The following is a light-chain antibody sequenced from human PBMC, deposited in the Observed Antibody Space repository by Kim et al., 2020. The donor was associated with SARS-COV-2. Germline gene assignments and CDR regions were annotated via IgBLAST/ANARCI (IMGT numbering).Light chain of an antibody. CDR2: VNSDGSH. J-gene: IGLJ2*01. CDR3: QTWGTGILV. Sequence: QPVLTQSPSASASLGASVKLTCTLSSGHSSYAIAWHQQQPEKGPRYLMKVNSDGSHSKGDGIPDRFSGSSSGAERHLTISSLQSEDEADYYCQTWGTGILVFGGGTKLTVL. V-gene: IGLV4-69*01. CDR1: SGHSSYA.